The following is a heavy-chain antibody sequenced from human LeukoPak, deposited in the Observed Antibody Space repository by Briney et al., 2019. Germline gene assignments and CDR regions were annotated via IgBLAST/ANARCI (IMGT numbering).Heavy chain of an antibody. CDR2: IKSTTDGRTT. CDR3: TGRAYGY. J-gene: IGHJ4*02. Sequence: PGGSLRLSCAAGGFTFSNAWMSWVRQAPGKGLEGVGRIKSTTDGRTTDYAAPVKGRFTISRDDSKNTLYVQMNSLKTGDTAVYHCTGRAYGYWGQGTLVTVSS. V-gene: IGHV3-15*01. CDR1: GFTFSNAW. D-gene: IGHD2-8*01.